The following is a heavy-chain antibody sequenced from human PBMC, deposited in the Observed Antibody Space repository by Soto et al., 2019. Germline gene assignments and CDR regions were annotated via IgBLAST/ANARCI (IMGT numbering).Heavy chain of an antibody. V-gene: IGHV3-30*18. Sequence: GGSLRLSCAASGFTFSSYGMHWVRQAPGKGLEWVAVISYDGSNKYYADSVKGRSTISRDNSKNTLYLQMNSLRAEDTAVYYCAKDRGTIFGVDLNGMDVWGQGTTVTVSS. CDR2: ISYDGSNK. J-gene: IGHJ6*02. CDR3: AKDRGTIFGVDLNGMDV. CDR1: GFTFSSYG. D-gene: IGHD3-3*01.